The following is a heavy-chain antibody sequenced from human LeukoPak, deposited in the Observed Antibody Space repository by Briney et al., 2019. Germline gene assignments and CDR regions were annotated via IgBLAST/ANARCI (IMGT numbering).Heavy chain of an antibody. V-gene: IGHV3-23*03. CDR2: IDNDGTNT. J-gene: IGHJ4*02. Sequence: PGGSLRLSCAASGFIFINHAMNWVRQAPGKGLEWVSDIDNDGTNTYYTDSVKGRFTISRDNSKNTLYLQMNSLRAEDTALYYCAKSGARWSYFDYWGQGTLVTVSS. D-gene: IGHD3-3*01. CDR1: GFIFINHA. CDR3: AKSGARWSYFDY.